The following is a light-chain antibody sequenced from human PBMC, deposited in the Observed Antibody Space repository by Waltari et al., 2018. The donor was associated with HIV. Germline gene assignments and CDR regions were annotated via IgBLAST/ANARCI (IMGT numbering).Light chain of an antibody. V-gene: IGKV1D-16*01. Sequence: DIQMTQAPSSLSASVGDRVYMSCRASPSINRALAWYQQKSETAPKSLIYDASSFQSGVPSRFSGSVFGADFNLTISALHPEDFATYYCQQYHTYPLTFGGGTRVEIK. CDR2: DAS. CDR1: PSINRA. CDR3: QQYHTYPLT. J-gene: IGKJ4*01.